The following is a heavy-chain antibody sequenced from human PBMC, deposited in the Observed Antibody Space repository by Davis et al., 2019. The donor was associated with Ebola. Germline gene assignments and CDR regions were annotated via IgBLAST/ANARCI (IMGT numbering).Heavy chain of an antibody. D-gene: IGHD6-19*01. CDR2: ISTSSSYT. J-gene: IGHJ6*02. V-gene: IGHV3-11*03. CDR1: GFTFSDYY. Sequence: GESLKISCAASGFTFSDYYMSWIRQAPGKGLEWVSYISTSSSYTNYADCVKGRFTISRDNAKNSLYLQMNSLKTEDTAVYYCEVAVAGTGYMDVWGQGTTVTVSS. CDR3: EVAVAGTGYMDV.